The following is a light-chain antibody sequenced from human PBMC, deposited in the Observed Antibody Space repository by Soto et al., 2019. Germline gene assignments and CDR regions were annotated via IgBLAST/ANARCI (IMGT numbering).Light chain of an antibody. CDR1: SSDVGGYNY. Sequence: QSVLTQPASVSGSPGQSITISCPGTSSDVGGYNYVSWYQQHPGKAPKLMIYDVSNRPSGVSNRFSGSQSGNTASLTISGLQAEDEADYYCSSYTSSSTYVFGTGTKVTVL. CDR3: SSYTSSSTYV. J-gene: IGLJ1*01. V-gene: IGLV2-14*01. CDR2: DVS.